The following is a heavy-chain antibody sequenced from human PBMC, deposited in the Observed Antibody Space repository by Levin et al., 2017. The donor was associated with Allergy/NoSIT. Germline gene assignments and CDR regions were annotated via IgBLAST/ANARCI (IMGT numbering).Heavy chain of an antibody. Sequence: GESLKISCAASGFTFSRYWMSWVRQAPGKGLEWVANIKTDGSETSYVDSVKGRFTISRDNAKNSLYLQMNSLRAEDTAVYYCTRDQNDYSDTCDIWGQGTMVIVSS. D-gene: IGHD4-11*01. J-gene: IGHJ3*02. V-gene: IGHV3-7*01. CDR1: GFTFSRYW. CDR2: IKTDGSET. CDR3: TRDQNDYSDTCDI.